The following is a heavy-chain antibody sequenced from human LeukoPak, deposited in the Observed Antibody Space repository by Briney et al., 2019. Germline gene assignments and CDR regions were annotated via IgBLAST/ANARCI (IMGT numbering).Heavy chain of an antibody. Sequence: SETLSLTCTVSGGSISSYYWSWIRQPPGKGLEWIGYIYYSGSTNYNPSLKSRVTISVDTSKNQFSLKLSSVTAADTAVYYCARLPLTTDGFEYFDYWGQGTLVTVSS. J-gene: IGHJ4*02. D-gene: IGHD4-17*01. CDR2: IYYSGST. V-gene: IGHV4-59*08. CDR3: ARLPLTTDGFEYFDY. CDR1: GGSISSYY.